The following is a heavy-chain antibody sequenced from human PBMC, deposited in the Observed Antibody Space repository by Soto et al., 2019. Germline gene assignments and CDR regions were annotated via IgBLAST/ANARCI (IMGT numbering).Heavy chain of an antibody. Sequence: GASVKVSCKASGYAFSFGFSWVRQAPGQGLEWMGWISASDGSTNSASKFRGRISMTTDTSTHTAYLDLLSLTSDDIAMYFCATYYFGSGSYYRFDNWGQGTRVTVS. D-gene: IGHD3-10*01. CDR3: ATYYFGSGSYYRFDN. CDR2: ISASDGST. CDR1: GYAFSFG. V-gene: IGHV1-18*03. J-gene: IGHJ4*02.